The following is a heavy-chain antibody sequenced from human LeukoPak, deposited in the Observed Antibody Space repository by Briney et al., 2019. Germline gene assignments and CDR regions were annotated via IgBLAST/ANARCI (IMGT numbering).Heavy chain of an antibody. J-gene: IGHJ3*02. CDR1: GFTFTSSA. CDR2: IVVGNGNT. V-gene: IGHV1-58*02. CDR3: AADRHSGSYFAFDI. Sequence: ASVKVSCKASGFTFTSSAMQWVRQARGQRLEWIGWIVVGNGNTNYAQKFQERVTITRDMSTSTAYMELSSLRSEDTAVYYCAADRHSGSYFAFDIWGQGTMVTVSS. D-gene: IGHD1-26*01.